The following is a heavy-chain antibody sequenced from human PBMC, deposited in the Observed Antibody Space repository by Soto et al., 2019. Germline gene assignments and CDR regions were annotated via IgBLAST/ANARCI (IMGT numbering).Heavy chain of an antibody. Sequence: QVHLVQSGAEVKKPGASVKVSCKGSGYDFTTYGITWVRQAPGQGLEWMSWISAHNGNTDYAQKLQGRVTVTRDTSTSTEYMDLRSLRSDDTAVYYWARGRYGAYWGQGALVTVSS. CDR3: ARGRYGAY. CDR1: GYDFTTYG. CDR2: ISAHNGNT. D-gene: IGHD3-10*01. V-gene: IGHV1-18*01. J-gene: IGHJ4*02.